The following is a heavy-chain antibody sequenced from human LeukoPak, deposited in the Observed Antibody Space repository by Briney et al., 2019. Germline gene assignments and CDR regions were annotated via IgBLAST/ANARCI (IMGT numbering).Heavy chain of an antibody. Sequence: ASVKVSCKISEYTFTGYYIHWVRQAPGQGLEWMGWINPNSGDTKFGQKFQGRVTMTRDTSIRTAYMELNGLRSDDTAIYYCARDVRSTDAFDIWGQGTMLTVSS. V-gene: IGHV1-2*02. CDR1: EYTFTGYY. D-gene: IGHD3-10*02. J-gene: IGHJ3*02. CDR2: INPNSGDT. CDR3: ARDVRSTDAFDI.